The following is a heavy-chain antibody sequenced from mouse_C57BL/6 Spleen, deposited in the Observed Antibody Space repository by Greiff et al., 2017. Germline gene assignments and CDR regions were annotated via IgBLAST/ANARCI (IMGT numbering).Heavy chain of an antibody. CDR3: ARRGDYYGSSPGFDV. D-gene: IGHD1-1*01. CDR1: GYTFTSSG. V-gene: IGHV1-81*01. Sequence: VQLQESGAELARPGASVKLSCKASGYTFTSSGISWVKQRTGQGLAWIGEIYPRSGNTYYNEKFKGKATLTADKSSSTAYLELLSLTSEDSAVYFCARRGDYYGSSPGFDVWGTGTTVTVSS. CDR2: IYPRSGNT. J-gene: IGHJ1*03.